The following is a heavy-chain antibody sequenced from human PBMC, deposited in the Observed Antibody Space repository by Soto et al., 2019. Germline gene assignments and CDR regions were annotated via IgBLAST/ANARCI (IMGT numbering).Heavy chain of an antibody. CDR3: ARDLMTTVPYYYYGMDV. CDR1: GGSISSYY. J-gene: IGHJ6*02. Sequence: SETLSLTCTVSGGSISSYYWSWIRQPAGKGLEWIGRIYTSGSTNYNPSLKSRVTMSVDTSKNQFSLKLSSVTAADTAVYYCARDLMTTVPYYYYGMDVWGQGTTVTVSS. CDR2: IYTSGST. V-gene: IGHV4-4*07. D-gene: IGHD4-4*01.